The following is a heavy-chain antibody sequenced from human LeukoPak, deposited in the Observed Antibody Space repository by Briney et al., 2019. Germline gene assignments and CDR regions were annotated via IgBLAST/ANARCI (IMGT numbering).Heavy chain of an antibody. CDR1: GGTFSSYA. Sequence: SVRVSCKASGGTFSSYAISWVRQAPGQGLEWMGGIIPIFGTANYAQKFQGRVTMTRNTSISTAYMELSSLRSEDTAVYYCARVVCSSTSCYLSWFDPWGQGTLVTVSS. D-gene: IGHD2-2*01. V-gene: IGHV1-69*05. CDR3: ARVVCSSTSCYLSWFDP. CDR2: IIPIFGTA. J-gene: IGHJ5*02.